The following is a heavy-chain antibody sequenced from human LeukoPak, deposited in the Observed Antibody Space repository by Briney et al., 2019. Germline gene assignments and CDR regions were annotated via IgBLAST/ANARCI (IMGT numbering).Heavy chain of an antibody. CDR3: ARAVAGGGYFDY. Sequence: PSQTLSLTCALSGDSVSSNRAAWTCLRQSPSRDLDWLGRTYYRSKWYNDYAVSVKSLITINPDTSKNQFSLQLNSVTPEDTAVYYCARAVAGGGYFDYWGQGTLVTVSS. J-gene: IGHJ4*02. CDR1: GDSVSSNRAA. V-gene: IGHV6-1*01. CDR2: TYYRSKWYN. D-gene: IGHD6-19*01.